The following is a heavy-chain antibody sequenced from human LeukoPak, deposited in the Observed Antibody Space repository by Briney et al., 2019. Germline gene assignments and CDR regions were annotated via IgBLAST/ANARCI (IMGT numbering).Heavy chain of an antibody. CDR2: IWYDGSNK. D-gene: IGHD2-21*01. CDR3: TRYSYSANDY. Sequence: PGGSLRLSCAASGFTFSSYGMHWVRQAPGKGPEWVAVIWYDGSNKYYADSVKGRFTISRDNSKNTLYLQMNSLRAEDTAVYYWTRYSYSANDYWGQGTLVTVSS. V-gene: IGHV3-33*01. J-gene: IGHJ4*02. CDR1: GFTFSSYG.